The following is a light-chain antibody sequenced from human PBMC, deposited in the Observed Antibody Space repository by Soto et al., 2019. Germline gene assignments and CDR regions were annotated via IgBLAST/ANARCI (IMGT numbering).Light chain of an antibody. V-gene: IGLV2-14*01. CDR3: SSYTSSSTLYV. J-gene: IGLJ1*01. Sequence: QSALTQPASVSGSPARSITISCTGTSSDVGGYNYVSWYQQHPGKAPKLMIYEVSNRPSGVSNRFSGSKSGNTASLTISGLQAEDEADYYCSSYTSSSTLYVFGTGTKLTVL. CDR2: EVS. CDR1: SSDVGGYNY.